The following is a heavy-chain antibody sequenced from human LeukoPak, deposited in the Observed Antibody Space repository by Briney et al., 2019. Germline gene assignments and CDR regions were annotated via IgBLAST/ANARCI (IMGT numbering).Heavy chain of an antibody. D-gene: IGHD2-2*02. CDR2: INPNSGGT. J-gene: IGHJ6*02. V-gene: IGHV1-2*02. CDR3: ARAPEYCSSTSCYNYYYYGMDV. CDR1: GYTFTGYY. Sequence: GASVKVSCKASGYTFTGYYMHWVRQAPGQGLEWMGWINPNSGGTNYAQKFQGRVTMTRDTSISTAYMELSRLRSDDTAVCYCARAPEYCSSTSCYNYYYYGMDVWGQGTTVTVSS.